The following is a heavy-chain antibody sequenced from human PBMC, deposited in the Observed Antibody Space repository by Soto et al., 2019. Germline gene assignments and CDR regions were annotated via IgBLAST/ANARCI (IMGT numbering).Heavy chain of an antibody. CDR1: GGSISSYY. V-gene: IGHV4-59*08. J-gene: IGHJ3*02. CDR3: ARHITGAYYDFWSGLYRAFDI. Sequence: SETLSLTCTVSGGSISSYYWSWIRQPPGKGLEWIGYIYYSGSTNYNPSIKSRVTISVDTSKNQFSLKLSSVTAADTAVYYFARHITGAYYDFWSGLYRAFDIWGQGTMVTVSS. CDR2: IYYSGST. D-gene: IGHD3-3*01.